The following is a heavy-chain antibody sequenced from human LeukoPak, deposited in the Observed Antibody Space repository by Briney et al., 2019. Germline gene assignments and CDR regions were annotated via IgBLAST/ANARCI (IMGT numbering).Heavy chain of an antibody. V-gene: IGHV1-69*06. D-gene: IGHD3-22*01. CDR3: ARGVRYYYGSSGYYLDY. CDR2: IIPIFGTA. J-gene: IGHJ4*02. CDR1: GGTFSSYA. Sequence: GASVKVSCKASGGTFSSYAISWVRQAPGQGLEWMGGIIPIFGTANYAQKFQGRVTITADKSTSTAYMELSSLRSEDTAVYYCARGVRYYYGSSGYYLDYWGQGTLVTVSS.